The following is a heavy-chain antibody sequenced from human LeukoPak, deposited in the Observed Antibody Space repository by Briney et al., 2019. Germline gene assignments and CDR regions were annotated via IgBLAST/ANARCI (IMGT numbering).Heavy chain of an antibody. CDR2: INHSGST. Sequence: SETLSLTCTVSGGSISSSSYYWSWIRQPPGKGLEWIGEINHSGSTNYNPSLKSRVTISVDTSKNQFSLKLSSVTAADTAVYYCARVAEAAAFDSWGQGTLVTVSS. CDR1: GGSISSSSYY. V-gene: IGHV4-39*07. CDR3: ARVAEAAAFDS. D-gene: IGHD6-13*01. J-gene: IGHJ4*02.